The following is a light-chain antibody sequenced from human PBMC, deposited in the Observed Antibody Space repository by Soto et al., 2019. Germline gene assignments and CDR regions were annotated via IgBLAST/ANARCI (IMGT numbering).Light chain of an antibody. CDR3: QQSFSTPRT. V-gene: IGKV1-39*01. CDR1: QSISTY. J-gene: IGKJ1*01. Sequence: DIQMTQSPSPLSASVGDRVTITCRASQSISTYLNWYQQKPGKAPKLLIYGASSLQSGVPSRFSGSGSGTDFTLTISSLQPEYFGTYYCQQSFSTPRTFGQGTKVEIK. CDR2: GAS.